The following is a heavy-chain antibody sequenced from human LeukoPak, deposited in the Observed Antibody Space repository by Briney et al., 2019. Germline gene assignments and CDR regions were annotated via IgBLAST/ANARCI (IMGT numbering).Heavy chain of an antibody. D-gene: IGHD5-24*01. CDR3: ARDVEMATIGGT. Sequence: PSQTLSLTCTVSGGSISSGSYYWSWIRQPAGKGLEWIGRIYTSGSTNYNPSLKSRVTISVDTSKNQFSLKLSSVTAADTAVYYCARDVEMATIGGTWGQGTLVTVSS. CDR2: IYTSGST. J-gene: IGHJ5*02. CDR1: GGSISSGSYY. V-gene: IGHV4-61*02.